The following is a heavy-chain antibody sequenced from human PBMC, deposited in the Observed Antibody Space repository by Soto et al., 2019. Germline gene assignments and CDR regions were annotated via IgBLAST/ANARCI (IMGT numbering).Heavy chain of an antibody. CDR3: ARAGYSSGWATDY. V-gene: IGHV4-61*01. CDR2: IYYSGST. D-gene: IGHD6-19*01. J-gene: IGHJ4*02. Sequence: SETLSLTCSVSGGSISSGYYCWSWIRQPPGKGLEWIGNIYYSGSTNYNPSLKSRVTISVDTSKNQFSMKLSSVTAADTAVYYCARAGYSSGWATDYWGQGTLVTVSS. CDR1: GGSISSGYYC.